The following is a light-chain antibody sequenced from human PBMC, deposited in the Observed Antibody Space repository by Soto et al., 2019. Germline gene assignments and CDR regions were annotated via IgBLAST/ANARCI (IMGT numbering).Light chain of an antibody. CDR2: GAS. V-gene: IGKV3-20*01. Sequence: EIVLTHSPATLSLSPWEIATLSCRASQSISSSYLAWYQQKPGQAPRLLIYGASSRATGIPNRFSGSGSGTDFTLTISRLEPEDFAVYYCQQYGNSPQTFGQGTKVDIK. CDR3: QQYGNSPQT. CDR1: QSISSSY. J-gene: IGKJ1*01.